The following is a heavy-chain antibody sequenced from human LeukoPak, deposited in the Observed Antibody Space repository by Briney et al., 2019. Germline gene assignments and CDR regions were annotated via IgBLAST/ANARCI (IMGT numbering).Heavy chain of an antibody. Sequence: GGSLRLSCAASGFTFSSYWMSWVRQAPGKGLEWVAVISYDGNNKYYADSVKGRFTISRDNSKNTLYLQMNTLRVEDTAVYYCARASGWFSYGDYWGQGTLVTVSS. CDR2: ISYDGNNK. CDR1: GFTFSSYW. CDR3: ARASGWFSYGDY. D-gene: IGHD6-19*01. J-gene: IGHJ4*02. V-gene: IGHV3-30-3*01.